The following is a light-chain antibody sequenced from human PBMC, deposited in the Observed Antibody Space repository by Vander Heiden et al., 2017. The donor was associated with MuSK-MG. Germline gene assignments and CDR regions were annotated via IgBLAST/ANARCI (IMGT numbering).Light chain of an antibody. V-gene: IGLV1-47*01. CDR2: RNN. CDR1: SSNIGSNY. J-gene: IGLJ3*02. CDR3: AAWDDSRSGV. Sequence: QSVLTQPPSASGTPGQRVTISCSGSSSNIGSNYVYWYQQLPGTAPKLLIYRNNQRPAGVPDRFFGSKSGASASLAISGLRAEDEADYYCAAWDDSRSGVFGGGTKLTVL.